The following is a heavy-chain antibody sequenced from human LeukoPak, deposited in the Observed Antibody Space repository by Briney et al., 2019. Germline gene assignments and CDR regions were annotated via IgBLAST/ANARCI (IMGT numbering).Heavy chain of an antibody. CDR3: ARVESSSWYRQVPSYGMDV. J-gene: IGHJ6*02. CDR2: ISSSGSTI. V-gene: IGHV3-11*01. Sequence: GGSLRLSCAASGFTFSDYYMSWIRQAPGKGLEWVSYISSSGSTIYYADSVKGRFTISRDNAKNSLYLQMNSLRAEDTAVYYCARVESSSWYRQVPSYGMDVWGQGTTVTVSS. CDR1: GFTFSDYY. D-gene: IGHD6-13*01.